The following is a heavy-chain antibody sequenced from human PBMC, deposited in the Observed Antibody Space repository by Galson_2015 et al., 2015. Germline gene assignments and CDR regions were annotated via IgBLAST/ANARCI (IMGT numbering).Heavy chain of an antibody. CDR2: ISSSSSYI. CDR1: GFTFSSYS. CDR3: ARYVGALDAFDI. J-gene: IGHJ3*02. Sequence: SLRLSCAASGFTFSSYSMNWVRQAPGKGLEWVSSISSSSSYIYCADSVKGRFTISRDNAKNSLYLQMNSLRAEDTAVYYCARYVGALDAFDIWGQGTMFPVSS. V-gene: IGHV3-21*01. D-gene: IGHD1-26*01.